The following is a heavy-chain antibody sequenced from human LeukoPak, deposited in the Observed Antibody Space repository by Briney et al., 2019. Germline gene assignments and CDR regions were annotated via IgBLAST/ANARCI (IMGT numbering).Heavy chain of an antibody. J-gene: IGHJ4*02. CDR2: ISGSGGRT. CDR1: GFTFINYG. D-gene: IGHD2-2*01. CDR3: AKGLSIVPRYFDY. V-gene: IGHV3-23*01. Sequence: PGGSLRLSCAASGFTFINYGMIWVRQAPGKGLEWVSSISGSGGRTFYADSVKGRFTISRDNSKNTLYLQVNSLRAEDTAVYYCAKGLSIVPRYFDYWGQGILVTVSS.